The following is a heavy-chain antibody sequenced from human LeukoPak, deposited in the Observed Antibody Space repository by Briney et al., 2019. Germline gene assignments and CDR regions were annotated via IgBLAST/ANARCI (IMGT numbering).Heavy chain of an antibody. V-gene: IGHV4-34*01. D-gene: IGHD3-9*01. J-gene: IGHJ4*02. CDR3: ARGRKNYDSLTGWSQGHFDY. CDR1: GGSFSGYY. Sequence: SETLSLTCAVYGGSFSGYYWSWIRQPPGKGLEWIGEINHSGSTNYNPSLKSRVTISVDTSKDQFSLKLSSVTAADTAVYYCARGRKNYDSLTGWSQGHFDYWGQGTLVTVSS. CDR2: INHSGST.